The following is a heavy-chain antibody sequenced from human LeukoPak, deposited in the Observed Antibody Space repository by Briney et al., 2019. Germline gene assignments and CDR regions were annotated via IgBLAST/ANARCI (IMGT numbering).Heavy chain of an antibody. V-gene: IGHV1-18*01. CDR2: IGAYNGNT. Sequence: ASVKVSCKASGYTFTSYGISWVRRAPGQGLGWRGGIGAYNGNTNYAQKLQGRVTMTTDTSTSTAYMELRSLRSDDTAVYYCARGYDSSGYYPRRAFDIWGQGTMVTVSS. CDR1: GYTFTSYG. J-gene: IGHJ3*02. D-gene: IGHD3-22*01. CDR3: ARGYDSSGYYPRRAFDI.